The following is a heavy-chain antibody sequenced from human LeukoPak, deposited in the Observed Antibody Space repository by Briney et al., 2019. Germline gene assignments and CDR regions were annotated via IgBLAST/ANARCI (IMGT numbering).Heavy chain of an antibody. V-gene: IGHV1-8*01. CDR2: MNPNSGNT. CDR3: VRLFVQEPSGWFDP. Sequence: ASVKVSCKTSGYTFSSYEINWVRQPPGQGLEWMGLMNPNSGNTAYAQKFQGRVTMTRDVSIRTAYMELSSLRSEDTAVYYCVRLFVQEPSGWFDPWGQGTLVTVS. D-gene: IGHD3-10*01. J-gene: IGHJ5*02. CDR1: GYTFSSYE.